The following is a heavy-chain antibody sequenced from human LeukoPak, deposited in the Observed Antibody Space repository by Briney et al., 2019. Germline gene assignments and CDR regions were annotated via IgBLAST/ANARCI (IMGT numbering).Heavy chain of an antibody. CDR1: GSSMSSDYY. Sequence: SETLSLTCTVSGSSMSSDYYWSWIRQPPGKGLEWIGEINHSGSTNYNPSLKSRVTISVDTSKNQFSLKLSSVTAADTAVYYCARHRSSTSCLDYWGQGTLVTVSS. CDR2: INHSGST. J-gene: IGHJ4*02. D-gene: IGHD2-2*01. CDR3: ARHRSSTSCLDY. V-gene: IGHV4-34*01.